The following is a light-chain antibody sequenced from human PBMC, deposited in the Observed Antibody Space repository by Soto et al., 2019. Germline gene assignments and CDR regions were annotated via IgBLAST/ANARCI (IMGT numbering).Light chain of an antibody. CDR3: QQYNKWPKT. CDR1: QSVSSK. CDR2: DAS. Sequence: EIVMTQSPATLSVSPGERTTLSCRASQSVSSKLAWYQQRPGQAPRLLIYDASTWATGIPARFSGSGSGTEFTITISSLQSEDFAVYYCQQYNKWPKTFGQGTKVEIK. J-gene: IGKJ1*01. V-gene: IGKV3-15*01.